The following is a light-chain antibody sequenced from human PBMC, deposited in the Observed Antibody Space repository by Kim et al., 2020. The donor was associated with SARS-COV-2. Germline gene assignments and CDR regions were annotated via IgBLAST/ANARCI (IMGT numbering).Light chain of an antibody. CDR1: QSVSTY. V-gene: IGKV3-11*01. Sequence: DTVLTQFPATLSLSPGERATLSCKASQSVSTYLAWYQHKPGQAPRLLIHDASTRATGIPPRFSGSGSGTDFTLTVTSLEPEDFAIYYCQQRSNWSPTFGGGTKLEI. CDR2: DAS. CDR3: QQRSNWSPT. J-gene: IGKJ4*01.